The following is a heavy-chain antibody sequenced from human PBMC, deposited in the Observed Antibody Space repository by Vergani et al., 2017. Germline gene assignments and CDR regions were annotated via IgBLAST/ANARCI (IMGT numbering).Heavy chain of an antibody. CDR1: GGSISSSNW. V-gene: IGHV4-4*02. D-gene: IGHD5-18*01. CDR3: ARVRIQLWSFDY. Sequence: QVQLQESGPGLVKPSGTLSLTCAVSGGSISSSNWWSWVRQPPGKGLEWIGEIYHSGSTNYNPSLKSRVTISVDTTKNQFSLKLSSVSAADTAVYYCARVRIQLWSFDYWGQGTLVTVSS. CDR2: IYHSGST. J-gene: IGHJ4*02.